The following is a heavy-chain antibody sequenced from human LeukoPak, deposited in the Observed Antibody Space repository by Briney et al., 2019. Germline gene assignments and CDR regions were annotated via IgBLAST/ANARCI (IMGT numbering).Heavy chain of an antibody. Sequence: GGSLRLSCAASGFTFSDYAMHWVRQAPGKGLEFVSGISNSGENPHYANSVKGRFTISGDNSKNTLYLQMGSLKTEDLAVYYCVRGSVFTASYYHCMDFWGQGTTVTVSS. V-gene: IGHV3-64*01. CDR2: ISNSGENP. J-gene: IGHJ6*02. CDR1: GFTFSDYA. D-gene: IGHD2-8*01. CDR3: VRGSVFTASYYHCMDF.